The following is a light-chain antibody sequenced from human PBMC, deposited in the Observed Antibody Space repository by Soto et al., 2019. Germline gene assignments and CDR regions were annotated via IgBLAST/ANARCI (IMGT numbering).Light chain of an antibody. CDR2: GAY. J-gene: IGKJ1*01. Sequence: EIVLTHSLGTLSLSLGQRATLSCTASQSVSSSYLAWYQQKPGQAPRLLIYGAYSRATGIQDRFSGSGSGTDFTLTIRRLEPEDFAVYYCKQYGSSPGTFGQGTKVDIK. CDR3: KQYGSSPGT. V-gene: IGKV3-20*01. CDR1: QSVSSSY.